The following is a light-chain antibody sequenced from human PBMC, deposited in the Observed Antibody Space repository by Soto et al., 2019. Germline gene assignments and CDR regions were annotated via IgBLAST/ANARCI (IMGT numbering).Light chain of an antibody. CDR1: SGHSSYA. J-gene: IGLJ1*01. CDR3: QTWGTGIQV. CDR2: LNSDGSH. Sequence: QSVLTQSPSASASLGASVKLTCTLSSGHSSYAIAWHQQQPEKGPRYLMKLNSDGSHSKGDGIPDRFSGSSSGAERYLTISSLQSEYEADYYCQTWGTGIQVFGTGTKLTVL. V-gene: IGLV4-69*01.